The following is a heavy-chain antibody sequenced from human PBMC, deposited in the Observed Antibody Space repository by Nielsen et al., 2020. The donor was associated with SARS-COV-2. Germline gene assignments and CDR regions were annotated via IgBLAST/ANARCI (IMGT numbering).Heavy chain of an antibody. CDR2: ISSNGGST. D-gene: IGHD4-23*01. Sequence: GESLKISCAASGFTFGSYAMHWVRQAPGKGLEYVSAISSNGGSTYYANSVKGRFTISRDNSKNTLYLQMGSLRAEDMAVYYCARAEVYGGNTPFDYWGQGTLVTVSS. J-gene: IGHJ4*02. CDR1: GFTFGSYA. V-gene: IGHV3-64*01. CDR3: ARAEVYGGNTPFDY.